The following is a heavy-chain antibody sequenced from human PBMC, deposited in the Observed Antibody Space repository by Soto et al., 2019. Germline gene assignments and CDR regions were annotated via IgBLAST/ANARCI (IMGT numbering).Heavy chain of an antibody. CDR1: GFTFSSYG. J-gene: IGHJ4*02. V-gene: IGHV3-30*03. D-gene: IGHD6-13*01. CDR3: ARDPRYSSSWYSDY. Sequence: GGSLRLSCAASGFTFSSYGMHWVRQAPGKGLEWVAVISYDGSNKYYADSVKGRFTISRDNSKNTLYLQMNSLRAEDTAVYYCARDPRYSSSWYSDYWGQGTLVTVSS. CDR2: ISYDGSNK.